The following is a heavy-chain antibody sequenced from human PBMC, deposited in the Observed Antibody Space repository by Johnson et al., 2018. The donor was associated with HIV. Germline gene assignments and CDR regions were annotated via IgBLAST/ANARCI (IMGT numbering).Heavy chain of an antibody. CDR1: GFSFTKYA. Sequence: QVQLVESGGGVVQPGRSLRLSCAASGFSFTKYAMHWVRQAPGKGLEWVAVISYDGSIKYYADSVKGRFTISRDNSKNTLYLQMNSQRAEDTAVYYCARDRCSSGFYFGAAFDSWGQGTMVTVSS. J-gene: IGHJ3*02. D-gene: IGHD3-22*01. CDR2: ISYDGSIK. CDR3: ARDRCSSGFYFGAAFDS. V-gene: IGHV3-30*04.